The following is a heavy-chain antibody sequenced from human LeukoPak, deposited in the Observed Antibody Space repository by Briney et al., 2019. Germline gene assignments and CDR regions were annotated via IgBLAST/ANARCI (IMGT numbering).Heavy chain of an antibody. CDR2: ISAYNGST. Sequence: ASVKVSCKASGYTFTSYGISWVRQAPGQGLEWMGWISAYNGSTNYAQKLQGRVTMTTDTSTSTAYMELRSLRSDDTAVYYCARWGFHDYGDYGYFDYWGQGTLVTVSS. CDR3: ARWGFHDYGDYGYFDY. J-gene: IGHJ4*02. CDR1: GYTFTSYG. V-gene: IGHV1-18*01. D-gene: IGHD4-17*01.